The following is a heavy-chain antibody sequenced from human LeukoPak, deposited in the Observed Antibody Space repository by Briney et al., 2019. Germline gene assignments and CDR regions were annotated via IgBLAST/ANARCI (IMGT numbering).Heavy chain of an antibody. J-gene: IGHJ5*02. Sequence: ASVKVSCKASGYTFTSYGISWVRRAPGQGLEWMGWISAYNGNTNYAQKLQGRVTMTTDTSTSTAYMELRSLRSDDTAVYYCARSYYYGSGSYHRINWFDPWGQGTLVTVSS. D-gene: IGHD3-10*01. CDR2: ISAYNGNT. V-gene: IGHV1-18*01. CDR1: GYTFTSYG. CDR3: ARSYYYGSGSYHRINWFDP.